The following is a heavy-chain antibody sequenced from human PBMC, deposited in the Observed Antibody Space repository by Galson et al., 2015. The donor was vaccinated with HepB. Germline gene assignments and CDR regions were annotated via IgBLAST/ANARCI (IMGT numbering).Heavy chain of an antibody. V-gene: IGHV3-23*01. D-gene: IGHD3-3*01. Sequence: LRLSCAASGFTFSSYAMSWVRQAPGKGLEWVSAISGSGGSTYYADSVKGRFTISRDNSKNTLYLQMNSLRAEDTAVYYCAKVSDVHDFWSGYYRGGDAFDIWGQGTMVTVSS. CDR1: GFTFSSYA. J-gene: IGHJ3*02. CDR2: ISGSGGST. CDR3: AKVSDVHDFWSGYYRGGDAFDI.